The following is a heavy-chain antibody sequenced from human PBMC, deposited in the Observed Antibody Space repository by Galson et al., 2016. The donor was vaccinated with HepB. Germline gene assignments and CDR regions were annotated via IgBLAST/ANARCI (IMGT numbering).Heavy chain of an antibody. CDR1: GFTFSSYA. V-gene: IGHV3-30*04. CDR3: ARDGDDFWSGYPGGYNWFDP. J-gene: IGHJ5*02. Sequence: SLRLSCAASGFTFSSYATHWVRQAPGKGLEWVAVIAFDGSHKNYADSVKGRFSISRDNSKNTQYLQMNSLRAEDTAVYYCARDGDDFWSGYPGGYNWFDPWGQGTLVTASS. CDR2: IAFDGSHK. D-gene: IGHD3-3*01.